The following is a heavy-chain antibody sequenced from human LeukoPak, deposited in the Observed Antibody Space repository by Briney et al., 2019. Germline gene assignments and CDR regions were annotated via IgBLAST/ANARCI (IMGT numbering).Heavy chain of an antibody. D-gene: IGHD1-26*01. CDR2: ISYDGSNK. CDR3: AKEGSGSYFDY. CDR1: GFTFSSYG. Sequence: GGSLRLSCAASGFTFSSYGMHWVRQAPGKGLEWVAVISYDGSNKYYADSVKGRFTISRDNSKNTLYLQMNSLRAEDTAVYYCAKEGSGSYFDYWGQGTLVTVSS. J-gene: IGHJ4*02. V-gene: IGHV3-30*18.